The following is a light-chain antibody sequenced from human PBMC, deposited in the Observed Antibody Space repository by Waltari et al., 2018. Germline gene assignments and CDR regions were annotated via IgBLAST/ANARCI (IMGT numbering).Light chain of an antibody. J-gene: IGLJ2*01. V-gene: IGLV1-40*01. Sequence: QSVLTQPPSVSGAPGQRVTISCTGSSSNLVAGYDVHFSQHLPDTAPILLIYGVRNRPSGVPDRFSGSKSGTSASLAITGRQAEDEAEYYCQSFDNSLSGYVVFGGGTKLTVL. CDR2: GVR. CDR3: QSFDNSLSGYVV. CDR1: SSNLVAGYD.